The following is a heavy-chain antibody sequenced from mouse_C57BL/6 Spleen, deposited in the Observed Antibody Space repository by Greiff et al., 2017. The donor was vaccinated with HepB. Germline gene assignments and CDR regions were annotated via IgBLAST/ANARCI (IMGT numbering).Heavy chain of an antibody. CDR2: IWSDGST. CDR3: ARQRYDYDRKAYYAMDY. V-gene: IGHV2-6-1*01. J-gene: IGHJ4*01. D-gene: IGHD2-4*01. Sequence: QVQLKESGPGLVAPSQSLSITCTVSGFSLTSYGVHWVRQPPGKGLEWLVVIWSDGSTTYNSALKSRLSISKDNSKSQVFLKMNSLQTDDTAMYYCARQRYDYDRKAYYAMDYWGQGTSVTVSS. CDR1: GFSLTSYG.